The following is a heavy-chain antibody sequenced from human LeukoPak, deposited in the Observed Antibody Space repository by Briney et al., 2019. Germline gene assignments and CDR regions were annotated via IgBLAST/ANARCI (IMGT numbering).Heavy chain of an antibody. Sequence: SETLSLTCAVYGGSFSGYYWSWIRQPPGKGLEWIWEINHSGSTNYNPSLKSRVTISVDTSKNQFSLKLSSVTAADTAVYYCARGPDIVATGMDYWGQGTLVTVSS. D-gene: IGHD5-12*01. CDR3: ARGPDIVATGMDY. CDR2: INHSGST. CDR1: GGSFSGYY. J-gene: IGHJ4*02. V-gene: IGHV4-34*01.